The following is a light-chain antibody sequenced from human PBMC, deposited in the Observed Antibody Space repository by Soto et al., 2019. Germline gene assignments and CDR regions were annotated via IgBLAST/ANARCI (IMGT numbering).Light chain of an antibody. CDR3: QHYNTYSST. CDR1: QSISNY. Sequence: DIQMTQSPSSLSASVGDRVTITCRASQSISNYLNWYQQKPGKAPNLLIYDASSLEGGVPSRFSGSGSGTEFTLTISSLQPDDFATYYCQHYNTYSSTFGQGTKVDI. J-gene: IGKJ1*01. CDR2: DAS. V-gene: IGKV1-5*01.